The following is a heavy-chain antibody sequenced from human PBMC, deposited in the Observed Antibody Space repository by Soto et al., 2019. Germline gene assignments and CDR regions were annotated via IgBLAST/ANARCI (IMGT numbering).Heavy chain of an antibody. CDR3: AKRGYSGSEPNWYFDL. D-gene: IGHD5-12*01. J-gene: IGHJ2*01. CDR1: GGSISSGGYS. CDR2: IYHRGRT. V-gene: IGHV4-30-2*01. Sequence: QLQLQESGSGLVTPSQTLSLTCAVSGGSISSGGYSWSWIRQPPGKGLEWIGYIYHRGRTSYNPSPKRRVTISVEMSQNQFSLKLSSVTAADTAVYYCAKRGYSGSEPNWYFDLCGRGTLVTVSS.